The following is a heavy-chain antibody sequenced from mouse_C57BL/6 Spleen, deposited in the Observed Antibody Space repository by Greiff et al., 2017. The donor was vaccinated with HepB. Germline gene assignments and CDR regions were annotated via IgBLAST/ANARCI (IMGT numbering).Heavy chain of an antibody. CDR3: ARLRDYPMDY. CDR1: GYAFSSSW. CDR2: IYPGDGDT. V-gene: IGHV1-82*01. J-gene: IGHJ4*01. Sequence: VQLQQSGPELVKPGASVKISCKASGYAFSSSWMNWVKQRPGKGLEWIGRIYPGDGDTNYNGKFKGKATLTADKSSSTAYMQLSSLTSEDSAVYFCARLRDYPMDYWGQGTSVTVSS.